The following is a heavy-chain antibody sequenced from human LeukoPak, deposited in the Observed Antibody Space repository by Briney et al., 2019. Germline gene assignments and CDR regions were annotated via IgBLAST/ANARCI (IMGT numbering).Heavy chain of an antibody. CDR2: IYTSGST. CDR3: PCITMIVVVITTLYYYYYMDV. D-gene: IGHD3-22*01. CDR1: GGSISSYY. Sequence: PSETLSLTCTVSGGSISSYYWSWIRQPAGKGLEWIGRIYTSGSTNYNPSLKSRVTISVDTSKNQFSLKLSSVTAADTAVYFLPCITMIVVVITTLYYYYYMDVWGKGTTVTISS. V-gene: IGHV4-4*07. J-gene: IGHJ6*03.